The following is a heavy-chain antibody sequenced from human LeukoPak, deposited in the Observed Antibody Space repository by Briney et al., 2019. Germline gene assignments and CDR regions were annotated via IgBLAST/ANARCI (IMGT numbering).Heavy chain of an antibody. CDR1: GFAPCTSH. J-gene: IGHJ4*02. Sequence: GGSLRLSCAPSGFAPCTSHVTWVPQAVGPGVEWVSFIYSGGDTSYADSVKGRFTISRDNSKNTLYLQMNSLRAEDTAVYYCARVYNYVFDCWGQGTLVTVSS. CDR3: ARVYNYVFDC. CDR2: IYSGGDT. V-gene: IGHV3-53*01. D-gene: IGHD3-10*02.